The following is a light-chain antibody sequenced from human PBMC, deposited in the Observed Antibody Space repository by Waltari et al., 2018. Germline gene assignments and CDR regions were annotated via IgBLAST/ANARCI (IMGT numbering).Light chain of an antibody. Sequence: QSALTQPASVSGSPGQSITISCTGTSRDIGGYVYVSWYQQYPGKAPKLIIYDVIYRPSGVSNRFSGSKSGNTASLTISGLQAEDEANYYGCSYTSASTLGVFGGGTKLTVL. CDR2: DVI. CDR3: CSYTSASTLGV. V-gene: IGLV2-14*03. CDR1: SRDIGGYVY. J-gene: IGLJ3*02.